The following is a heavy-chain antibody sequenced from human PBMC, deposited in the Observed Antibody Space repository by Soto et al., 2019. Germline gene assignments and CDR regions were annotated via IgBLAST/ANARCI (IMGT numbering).Heavy chain of an antibody. J-gene: IGHJ4*02. CDR3: ARDQLQQQLGGVY. CDR2: ISYDGSNK. D-gene: IGHD6-13*01. V-gene: IGHV3-30-3*01. Sequence: GGSLRLSCAASGFTFSSYALHWVRQAPGKGLEWVAVISYDGSNKYYADSVKGRFTISRDNSKNTLYLQMNSLRAEDTAVYYCARDQLQQQLGGVYWGQGT. CDR1: GFTFSSYA.